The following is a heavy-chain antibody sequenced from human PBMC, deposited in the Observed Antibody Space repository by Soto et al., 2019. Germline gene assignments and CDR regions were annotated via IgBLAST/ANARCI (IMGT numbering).Heavy chain of an antibody. CDR1: GFTFTSSA. CDR2: IVVGSGKT. J-gene: IGHJ6*03. V-gene: IGHV1-58*02. Sequence: SVKVSCKASGFTFTSSAMQWVRQARGQRLEWKGWIVVGSGKTNYAQKFQERVNITKDMSTSTAYMELSSLRSEDTAVYYCAADNSDFWSSNYMDVWGKGTTVTVS. D-gene: IGHD3-3*01. CDR3: AADNSDFWSSNYMDV.